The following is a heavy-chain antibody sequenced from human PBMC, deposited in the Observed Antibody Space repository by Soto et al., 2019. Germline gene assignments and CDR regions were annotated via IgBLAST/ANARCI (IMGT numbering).Heavy chain of an antibody. V-gene: IGHV3-7*01. Sequence: GGSLRLSCAASGFTFSSYAMSWACQAPGKGLEWVANIRGDGSEKYYADSVKGRFTISRDNAKNSLYLQMNSLRAEDTAVYFCANLVRFANLWHYWGQGTLVTVSS. CDR3: ANLVRFANLWHY. CDR2: IRGDGSEK. J-gene: IGHJ4*02. CDR1: GFTFSSYA. D-gene: IGHD2-21*01.